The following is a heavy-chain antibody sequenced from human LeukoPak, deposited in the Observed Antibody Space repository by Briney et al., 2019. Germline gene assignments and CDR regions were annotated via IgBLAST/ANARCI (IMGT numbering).Heavy chain of an antibody. J-gene: IGHJ4*02. D-gene: IGHD1-7*01. CDR1: GGTFSSYA. V-gene: IGHV1-69*05. Sequence: SVKVSCKASGGTFSSYAISWVRQAPGQGLEWMGGIIPIFGTANYAQKFQGRVTITTDESTSTAYMELSSLRSEDTAVYYCVRGPSITGTTATGWDYWGQGTLVTVSS. CDR3: VRGPSITGTTATGWDY. CDR2: IIPIFGTA.